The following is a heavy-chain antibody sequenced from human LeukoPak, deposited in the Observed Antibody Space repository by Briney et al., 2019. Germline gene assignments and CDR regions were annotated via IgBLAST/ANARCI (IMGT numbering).Heavy chain of an antibody. D-gene: IGHD3-10*01. CDR1: GYSFTSYW. CDR3: ARSPRVRGVKGWFDP. Sequence: GESLKISCKGSGYSFTSYWIGWVRQMPGKGLEWMGIIYPGDSDTRYSPSFQGQVTISADKSISTAYLQWSSLKAPDTAMYYCARSPRVRGVKGWFDPWGQGTLVTVPS. V-gene: IGHV5-51*01. CDR2: IYPGDSDT. J-gene: IGHJ5*02.